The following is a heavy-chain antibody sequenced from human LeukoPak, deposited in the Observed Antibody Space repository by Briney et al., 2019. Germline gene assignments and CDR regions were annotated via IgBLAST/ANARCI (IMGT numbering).Heavy chain of an antibody. CDR2: ISWNGGST. V-gene: IGHV3-20*04. Sequence: PGGSLRLSCAASGFTFDDYGMSWVRQAPGKGLEWVSFISWNGGSTGYADSVKGRFTISRDNAKNSLYLQMSSLRAEDTALYYCARGETRITMLRGVTYFEYWGQGTLVTVSS. D-gene: IGHD3-10*01. J-gene: IGHJ4*02. CDR3: ARGETRITMLRGVTYFEY. CDR1: GFTFDDYG.